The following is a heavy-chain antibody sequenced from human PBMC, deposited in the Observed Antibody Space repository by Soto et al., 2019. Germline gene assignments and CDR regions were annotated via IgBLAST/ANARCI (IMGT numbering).Heavy chain of an antibody. CDR1: GLTFSSYA. Sequence: QVQLVESGGGVVQPGRSLRRSCAASGLTFSSYAMYWVRQAPGKGLEWVAVISYDGSNKYYADSVKGRFTISRDNCKHTWYVQSNSLRAEDTAVYYCARDKLEPPSGAFDHWGQGTLVTVSS. V-gene: IGHV3-30-3*01. CDR2: ISYDGSNK. J-gene: IGHJ4*02. D-gene: IGHD1-1*01. CDR3: ARDKLEPPSGAFDH.